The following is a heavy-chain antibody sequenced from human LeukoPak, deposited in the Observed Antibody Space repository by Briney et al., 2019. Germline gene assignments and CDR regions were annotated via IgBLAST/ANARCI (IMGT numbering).Heavy chain of an antibody. CDR2: ISSSGSSI. D-gene: IGHD3-3*01. V-gene: IGHV3-11*01. Sequence: GGSLRLSCAASGFTFSDYYMSWIRQAPGKGLEWVSYISSSGSSIYYADSVKGRFTISRDNAKNSLYLQMNSLRAEDTAVYYCVRRLDFWSGPMDVWGQGTTVTVSS. CDR1: GFTFSDYY. CDR3: VRRLDFWSGPMDV. J-gene: IGHJ6*02.